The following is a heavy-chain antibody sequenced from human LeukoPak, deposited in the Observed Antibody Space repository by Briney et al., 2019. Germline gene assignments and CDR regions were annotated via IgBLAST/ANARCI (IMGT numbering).Heavy chain of an antibody. D-gene: IGHD1-26*01. J-gene: IGHJ4*02. CDR1: GFTFSSCA. Sequence: GGSLRLSCAASGFTFSSCAMSWVRQAPGKGLEWVSAISGSGGSTYYADSVKGRFTISRDNSKNTLYLQMNSLRAEDTAVYYCAKDSKRGSYSLLIDYWGQGTLVTVSS. CDR3: AKDSKRGSYSLLIDY. V-gene: IGHV3-23*01. CDR2: ISGSGGST.